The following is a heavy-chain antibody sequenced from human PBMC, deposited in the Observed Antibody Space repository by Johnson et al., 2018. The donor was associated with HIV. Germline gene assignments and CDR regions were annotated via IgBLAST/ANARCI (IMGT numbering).Heavy chain of an antibody. CDR3: ARGPILEWLSGDGFDM. J-gene: IGHJ3*02. D-gene: IGHD3-3*01. Sequence: QVQLVESGGGVVQPGRSLRLSCAASGFTFSSYAMHWVRHAPGKGLEWVAVIWYDGSNKYYADSVKGRFTISRDNSKNTLYLQMNSRRVEDTAMYYCARGPILEWLSGDGFDMWGQGTKVTV. CDR2: IWYDGSNK. V-gene: IGHV3-30*04. CDR1: GFTFSSYA.